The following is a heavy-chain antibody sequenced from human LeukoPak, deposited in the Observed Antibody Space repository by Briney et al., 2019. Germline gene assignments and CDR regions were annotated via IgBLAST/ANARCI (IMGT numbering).Heavy chain of an antibody. D-gene: IGHD6-13*01. CDR1: GYTFTSYD. V-gene: IGHV1-8*01. CDR3: ARGPIESSSWYGAY. Sequence: GASVKVSCKASGYTFTSYDINWVRQATGQGLEWMGWMNPNSGNTGYAQKFQGRVTMTRNTSISTAYMELSSLRSEDTAVYYCARGPIESSSWYGAYWGQGTLVTVSS. CDR2: MNPNSGNT. J-gene: IGHJ4*02.